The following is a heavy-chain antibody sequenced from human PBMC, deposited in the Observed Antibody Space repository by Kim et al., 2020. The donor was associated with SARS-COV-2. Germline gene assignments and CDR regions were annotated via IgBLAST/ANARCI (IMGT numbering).Heavy chain of an antibody. J-gene: IGHJ4*02. V-gene: IGHV3-21*01. D-gene: IGHD3-22*01. Sequence: GGSLRLSCTASGFTFSSYSMNWVRQAPGKGLEWVSSISSSSSYIYYADSVKGRFTISRDNAKNSLYLQMNSLRAEDTAVYYCARIPLPPHYYDSSGYYYDYWGQGTLVTVSS. CDR1: GFTFSSYS. CDR2: ISSSSSYI. CDR3: ARIPLPPHYYDSSGYYYDY.